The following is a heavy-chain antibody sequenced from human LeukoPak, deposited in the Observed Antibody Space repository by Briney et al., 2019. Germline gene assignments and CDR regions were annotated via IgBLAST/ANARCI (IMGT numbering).Heavy chain of an antibody. J-gene: IGHJ4*02. CDR1: GGSIGSSSYY. CDR2: IYYSGST. Sequence: SETLSLTCTVSGGSIGSSSYYWGWIRQPPGKGLEWIGSIYYSGSTYYNPSLKSRVTISVDTSKNQFSLKLSSVTAADTAVYYCARGPKLRYFDWLYNFDYWGQGTLVTVSS. V-gene: IGHV4-39*07. CDR3: ARGPKLRYFDWLYNFDY. D-gene: IGHD3-9*01.